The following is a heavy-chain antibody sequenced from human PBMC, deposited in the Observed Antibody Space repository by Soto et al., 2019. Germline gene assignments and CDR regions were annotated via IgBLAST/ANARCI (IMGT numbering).Heavy chain of an antibody. CDR1: NGSISNYY. Sequence: PSETLSLTCTVSNGSISNYYWTWIRQPPGKGLEWIGFVYYSGTTNYNPPLKSRVTMSVHTPKNQFSLKLRSVTPADTAIYYCARAPRDAIPDYWGQGTLVTVSS. D-gene: IGHD2-2*01. V-gene: IGHV4-59*01. J-gene: IGHJ4*02. CDR2: VYYSGTT. CDR3: ARAPRDAIPDY.